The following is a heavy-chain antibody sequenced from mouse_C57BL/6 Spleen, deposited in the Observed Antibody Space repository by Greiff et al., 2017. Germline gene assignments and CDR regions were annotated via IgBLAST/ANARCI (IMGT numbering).Heavy chain of an antibody. D-gene: IGHD2-5*01. J-gene: IGHJ3*01. CDR3: ARRDSNYVFAY. CDR2: ISSGSSTI. CDR1: GFTFSDYG. V-gene: IGHV5-17*01. Sequence: EVKLMESGGGLVKPGGSLKLSCAASGFTFSDYGMHWVRQAPEKGLEWVAYISSGSSTIYYADTVKGRFTISRDNAKNTLFLQMTSLRSEDTAMYYCARRDSNYVFAYWGQGTLVTVSA.